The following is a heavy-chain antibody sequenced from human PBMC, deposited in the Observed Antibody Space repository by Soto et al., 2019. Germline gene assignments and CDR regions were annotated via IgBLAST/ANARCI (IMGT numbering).Heavy chain of an antibody. J-gene: IGHJ6*02. CDR1: GFSFSNYD. CDR2: ISYDAEYQ. Sequence: QVQLVETGGGVVQPGRSLRLSCAASGFSFSNYDMHWVRQAPGKGLEWVALISYDAEYQYYGDSVKGRFTISRDNSKSTLSLQLTGLRADDTAVYYCAKDRRYYYDIETHYGLDVWGQGTTVSVSS. V-gene: IGHV3-30*18. CDR3: AKDRRYYYDIETHYGLDV. D-gene: IGHD3-22*01.